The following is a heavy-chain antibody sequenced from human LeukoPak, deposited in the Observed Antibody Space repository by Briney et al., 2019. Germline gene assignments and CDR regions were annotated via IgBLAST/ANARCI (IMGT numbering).Heavy chain of an antibody. CDR2: INHSGST. Sequence: PSEALSLTCAVYGGPFSGYYWSWIRQPPGKGLEWIGEINHSGSTNYNPSLKSRVTISVDTSRNQFSLKLSSVTAADTAVYYCARGPDGDYYYGMDVWGQGTTVTVSS. CDR3: ARGPDGDYYYGMDV. V-gene: IGHV4-34*01. J-gene: IGHJ6*02. CDR1: GGPFSGYY. D-gene: IGHD4-17*01.